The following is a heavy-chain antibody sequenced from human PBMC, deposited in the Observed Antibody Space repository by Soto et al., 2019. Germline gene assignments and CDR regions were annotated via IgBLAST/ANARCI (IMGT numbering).Heavy chain of an antibody. CDR3: ATSLVTSRARVDY. CDR2: IYYTGST. Sequence: SETLSLTCTVSGGSIYTGGFYWSWIRQLPGKGLEWLGYIYYTGSTQYTPSLKSRLPISTDTSDNQFSLRLNSVTAADTAVYYCATSLVTSRARVDYWGQGTPVTVSS. V-gene: IGHV4-31*03. J-gene: IGHJ4*02. D-gene: IGHD1-26*01. CDR1: GGSIYTGGFY.